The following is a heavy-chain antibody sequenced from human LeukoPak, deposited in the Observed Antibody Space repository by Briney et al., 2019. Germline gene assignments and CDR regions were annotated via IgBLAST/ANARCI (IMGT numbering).Heavy chain of an antibody. V-gene: IGHV1-2*02. Sequence: GASVKVSCMASGYTFTGYYMHWVRQAPGQGLEGMGWINPNSGGTKYAQKFQGRGTMTRDTSISTAYMELSSLRSEDTAVYYCARDRTSSTYYYGSGSYPAWGQGTLVTVSS. CDR2: INPNSGGT. D-gene: IGHD3-10*01. CDR1: GYTFTGYY. CDR3: ARDRTSSTYYYGSGSYPA. J-gene: IGHJ5*02.